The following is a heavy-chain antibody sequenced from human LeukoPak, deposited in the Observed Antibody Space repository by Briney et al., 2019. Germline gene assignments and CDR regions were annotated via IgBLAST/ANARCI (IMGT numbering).Heavy chain of an antibody. CDR1: GGSSSGYY. Sequence: PSETLSLTCAVYGGSSSGYYWSWIRQPPGKGLEWIGEINHSGSTNYNPSLKSRVTISVDTSKNQFSLKLSSVTAADTAVYYCASTVAGTKDFDYWGQGTLVTVSS. CDR2: INHSGST. V-gene: IGHV4-34*01. J-gene: IGHJ4*02. CDR3: ASTVAGTKDFDY. D-gene: IGHD6-19*01.